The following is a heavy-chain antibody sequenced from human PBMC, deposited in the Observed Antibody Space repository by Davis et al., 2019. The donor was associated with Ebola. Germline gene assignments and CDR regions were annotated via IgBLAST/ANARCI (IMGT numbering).Heavy chain of an antibody. J-gene: IGHJ4*02. Sequence: SETLSLTCTVSGGSISSGDYYWSWIRPPPGKGLEWIGYIYYSGSTNYNPSLKSRVTISVDTSKNQFSLKLSSVTAADTAVYYCATTPRYSNYGGYFDNWGQGNLVTVSS. CDR1: GGSISSGDYY. V-gene: IGHV4-61*08. CDR3: ATTPRYSNYGGYFDN. CDR2: IYYSGST. D-gene: IGHD4-11*01.